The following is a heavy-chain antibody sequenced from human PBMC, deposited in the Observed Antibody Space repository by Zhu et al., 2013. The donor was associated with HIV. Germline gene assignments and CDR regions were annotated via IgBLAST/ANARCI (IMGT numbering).Heavy chain of an antibody. V-gene: IGHV3-30*18. D-gene: IGHD2-15*01. CDR2: ISYDGSNK. J-gene: IGHJ6*01. Sequence: VQLVESGGGVVQPGRSLRLSCAASGFTFSSYGMHWVRQAPGKGLEWVAVISYDGSNKYYADSVKGRFTISRDNSKNTLYLQMNSLRAEDTAVYYCAKDLTPVVAATRVVMDVWGPRDHGHRLL. CDR1: GFTFSSYG. CDR3: AKDLTPVVAATRVVMDV.